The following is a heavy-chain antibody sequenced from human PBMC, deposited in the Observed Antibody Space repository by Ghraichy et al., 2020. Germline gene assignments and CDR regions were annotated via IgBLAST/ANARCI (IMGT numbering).Heavy chain of an antibody. J-gene: IGHJ4*02. CDR2: IKQDGSEK. V-gene: IGHV3-7*01. CDR3: AREKDYGDYPFDY. CDR1: GFTFSSYW. D-gene: IGHD4-17*01. Sequence: GESLNISCAASGFTFSSYWMSWVRQAPGKGLEWVANIKQDGSEKYYVDSVKGRFTISRDNAKNSLYLQMNSLRAEDTAVYYCAREKDYGDYPFDYWGQGTLVTVSS.